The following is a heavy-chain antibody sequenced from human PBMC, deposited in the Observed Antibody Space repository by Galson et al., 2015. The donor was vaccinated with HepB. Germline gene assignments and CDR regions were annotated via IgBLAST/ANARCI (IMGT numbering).Heavy chain of an antibody. J-gene: IGHJ4*02. CDR3: AKDRGFTYGPSW. CDR2: ISTYNGNT. Sequence: SVKVSCKASGYNFTSYGISWVRQAPGQGLEWMGWISTYNGNTNSAQKFQGRVTMTTDTTTRTAYMELRSLRSDDTAVYYCAKDRGFTYGPSWWGQGTLVTVSS. CDR1: GYNFTSYG. V-gene: IGHV1-18*04. D-gene: IGHD5-18*01.